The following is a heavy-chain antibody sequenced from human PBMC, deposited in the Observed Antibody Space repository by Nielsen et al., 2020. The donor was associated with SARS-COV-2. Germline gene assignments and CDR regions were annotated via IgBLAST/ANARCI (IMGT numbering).Heavy chain of an antibody. D-gene: IGHD3-22*01. CDR1: GYTFTGYY. CDR2: IIPIFGTA. CDR3: ATAMYYYDSSGYPLDY. Sequence: SVQVSCKASGYTFTGYYMHWVRQAPAQGLEWMGGIIPIFGTANYAQKFQGRVTITADESTSTAYIELSSLRSEDTAVYYCATAMYYYDSSGYPLDYWGQGTLVTVSS. V-gene: IGHV1-69*13. J-gene: IGHJ4*02.